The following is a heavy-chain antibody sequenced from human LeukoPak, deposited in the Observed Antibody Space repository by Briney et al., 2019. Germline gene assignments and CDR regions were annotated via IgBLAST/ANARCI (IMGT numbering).Heavy chain of an antibody. V-gene: IGHV4-59*08. D-gene: IGHD2-8*02. CDR1: GGSISSCY. J-gene: IGHJ4*02. CDR2: ISDIGSI. Sequence: SETLSLTCTVSGGSISSCYWSWIRQPPGKGLEWIAYISDIGSINYNPSLKSRVTISLDTSKNQFSLKLSSVTAADTAVYYCAGHHPRNTVDFWGQGTLVTVSS. CDR3: AGHHPRNTVDF.